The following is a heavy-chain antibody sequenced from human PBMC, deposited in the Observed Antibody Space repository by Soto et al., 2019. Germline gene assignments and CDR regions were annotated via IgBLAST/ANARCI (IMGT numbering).Heavy chain of an antibody. J-gene: IGHJ4*02. D-gene: IGHD3-16*01. CDR3: FRGGVTSRTFDY. Sequence: GESLKISCKASGYIIKNYWIGWVRQMPGQGLEWMGIIFPDDSDTRYSPSFQGHVTISVNKSISTAYVQWSSLKASDSAIYYCFRGGVTSRTFDYWGQGTLVTVSS. CDR1: GYIIKNYW. V-gene: IGHV5-51*01. CDR2: IFPDDSDT.